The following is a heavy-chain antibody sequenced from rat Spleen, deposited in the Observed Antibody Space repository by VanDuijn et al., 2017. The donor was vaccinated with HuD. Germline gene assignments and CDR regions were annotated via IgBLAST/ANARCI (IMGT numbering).Heavy chain of an antibody. CDR2: ISPSGGIT. J-gene: IGHJ3*01. D-gene: IGHD4-3*01. CDR1: GFTFSSYD. CDR3: VRQDTSGYSNWFAY. V-gene: IGHV5-25*01. Sequence: EVQLVESGGGLVQPGRSLKLSCAASGFTFSSYDMAWVRQAPTKGLEWVASISPSGGITYYRDSVKGRFTVSRDNAKSTLYLQMDSLRSEDTATYYCVRQDTSGYSNWFAYWGQGALVTVSS.